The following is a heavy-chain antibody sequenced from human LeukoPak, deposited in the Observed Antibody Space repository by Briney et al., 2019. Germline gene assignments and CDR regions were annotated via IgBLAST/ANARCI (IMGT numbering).Heavy chain of an antibody. CDR1: GFTFRGYD. CDR3: ARSPSYSSSWYALDS. J-gene: IGHJ4*02. CDR2: IGTTGDT. V-gene: IGHV3-13*01. Sequence: GGSLRLSCEASGFTFRGYDMHWVRQATGKGLEWVSAIGTTGDTYYSDSVMSRLTISRENAQISLDLQMNSLRAGDTAVYYCARSPSYSSSWYALDSWGQRTLVTVSS. D-gene: IGHD6-13*01.